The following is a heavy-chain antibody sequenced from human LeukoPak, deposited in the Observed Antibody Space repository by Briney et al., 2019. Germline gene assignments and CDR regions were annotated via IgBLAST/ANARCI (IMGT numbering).Heavy chain of an antibody. Sequence: SVKVSCKASGYTFTSYYMHWVRQAPGQGLEWMGGIIPIFGTANYAQKFQGRVTITADESTSTAYMELSSLRSEDTAVYYCAAIVSSTSPRYYYYGMDVWGQGTTVTVSS. D-gene: IGHD2-2*01. CDR2: IIPIFGTA. CDR1: GYTFTSYY. V-gene: IGHV1-69*13. CDR3: AAIVSSTSPRYYYYGMDV. J-gene: IGHJ6*02.